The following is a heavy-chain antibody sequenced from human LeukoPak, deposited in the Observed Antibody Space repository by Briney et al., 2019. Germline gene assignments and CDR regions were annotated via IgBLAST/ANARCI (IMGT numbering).Heavy chain of an antibody. CDR2: TYYRSKWYN. CDR3: ARNLAAKGWFDP. CDR1: GDSVSSNSAA. J-gene: IGHJ5*02. V-gene: IGHV6-1*01. Sequence: SQTLSLTCAISGDSVSSNSAAWNWIRQSPSRGLEWLGRTYYRSKWYNDYAVSVKSRITINPDTSKNQFSLKLSSVTAADTAVYYCARNLAAKGWFDPWGQGTLVTVSS. D-gene: IGHD6-25*01.